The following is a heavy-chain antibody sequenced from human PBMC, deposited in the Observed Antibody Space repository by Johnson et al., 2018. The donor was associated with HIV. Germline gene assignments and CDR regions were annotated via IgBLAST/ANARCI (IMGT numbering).Heavy chain of an antibody. CDR3: TTALTVVTIWDAFDI. J-gene: IGHJ3*02. CDR1: GFTVSSNY. V-gene: IGHV3-53*01. D-gene: IGHD4-23*01. CDR2: LYSGGST. Sequence: VQLVESGGGLIQPGGSLRLSCAAAGFTVSSNYMSWVRQAPGKGLEWVSVLYSGGSTYYAGSVKGRFTISRDNSNNTLFLQMNSLKTEDTAVYYCTTALTVVTIWDAFDIWGQGTMVTVSS.